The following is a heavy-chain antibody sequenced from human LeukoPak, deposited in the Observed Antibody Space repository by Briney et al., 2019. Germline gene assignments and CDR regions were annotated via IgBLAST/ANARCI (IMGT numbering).Heavy chain of an antibody. V-gene: IGHV4-61*02. J-gene: IGHJ4*02. CDR3: AISSGWYVDY. D-gene: IGHD6-25*01. Sequence: PSETLSLTCTVSGDSISSGDYYWSWIRQPAGKGLEWIGRISSSGSTNYNPSLKSRVTISVDTSKNQFSLKLNSVTAADTAVYYCAISSGWYVDYWGQGTLVTVSS. CDR2: ISSSGST. CDR1: GDSISSGDYY.